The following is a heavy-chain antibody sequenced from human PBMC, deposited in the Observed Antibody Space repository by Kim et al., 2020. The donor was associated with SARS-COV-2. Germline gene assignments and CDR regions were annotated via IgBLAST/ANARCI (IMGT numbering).Heavy chain of an antibody. CDR2: ISSSSSYT. D-gene: IGHD6-13*01. Sequence: GGSLRLSCAASGFTFSDYYMSWIRQAPGKGLEWVSYISSSSSYTNYADSVKGRFTISRDNAKNSLYLQMNSLRAEDTAVYYCARAASLGIAAAGRDYWGQGTLVTVSS. CDR3: ARAASLGIAAAGRDY. CDR1: GFTFSDYY. J-gene: IGHJ4*02. V-gene: IGHV3-11*05.